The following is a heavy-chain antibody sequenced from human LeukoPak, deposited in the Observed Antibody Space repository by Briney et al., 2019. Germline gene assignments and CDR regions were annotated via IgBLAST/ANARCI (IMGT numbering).Heavy chain of an antibody. D-gene: IGHD3-22*01. CDR3: ARDSGAYYYDSSGYYPPDY. CDR2: IIPILGIA. Sequence: SVKVSCKASGGTFSSYGISWVRQAPGQGLEWMGRIIPILGIANYAQKFQGRVTITADKSTSTAYMELSSLRSEDTAVYYCARDSGAYYYDSSGYYPPDYWGQGTLVTVSS. V-gene: IGHV1-69*04. J-gene: IGHJ4*02. CDR1: GGTFSSYG.